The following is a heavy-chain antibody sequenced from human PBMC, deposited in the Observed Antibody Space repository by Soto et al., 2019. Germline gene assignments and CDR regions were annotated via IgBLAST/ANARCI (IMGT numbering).Heavy chain of an antibody. D-gene: IGHD3-22*01. CDR2: IYRGGST. V-gene: IGHV3-66*01. J-gene: IGHJ4*02. CDR1: GFTVSSNY. Sequence: EVQLVESGGGLVQPGGSLRLSCAASGFTVSSNYMSWVRQAPGKGLEWVSVIYRGGSTYYEDSVKGRFTISRASSKNTLYLQVNSLRAEDTAVYYCARASHNAYESSGSLYYFAYWGQGTLVTVSS. CDR3: ARASHNAYESSGSLYYFAY.